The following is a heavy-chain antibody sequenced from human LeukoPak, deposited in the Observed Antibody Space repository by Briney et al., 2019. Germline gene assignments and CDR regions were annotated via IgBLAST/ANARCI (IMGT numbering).Heavy chain of an antibody. CDR2: ISSSSSYI. CDR3: ATYRQVLLPFES. CDR1: GFTFSSYS. J-gene: IGHJ4*02. V-gene: IGHV3-21*01. Sequence: PGGSLRLSCAASGFTFSSYSMNWVRQAPGKGLEWVSSISSSSSYIYYADSVKGRFTISRDNAKNSLYLQMNSLRAEDTAVYYCATYRQVLLPFESWGQGTLVTVSS. D-gene: IGHD5-18*01.